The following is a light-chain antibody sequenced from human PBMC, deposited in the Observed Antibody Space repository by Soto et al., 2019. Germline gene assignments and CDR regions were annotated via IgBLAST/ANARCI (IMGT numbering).Light chain of an antibody. V-gene: IGKV3-15*01. J-gene: IGKJ1*01. Sequence: EIVMTQSPATLSVSPGERATLSCRASQSVSSNLAWYQQKPGQAPRLLIYGASTRATGIPARFSGSGSGTEFTLTISSLQSEDFAVYYCQQYGNSRGTFGQGTKVEIK. CDR3: QQYGNSRGT. CDR1: QSVSSN. CDR2: GAS.